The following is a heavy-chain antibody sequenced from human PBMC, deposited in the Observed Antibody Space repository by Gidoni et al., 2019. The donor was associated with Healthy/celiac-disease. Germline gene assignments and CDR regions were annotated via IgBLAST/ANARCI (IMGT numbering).Heavy chain of an antibody. CDR1: GGSFSGYY. CDR2: INHSGST. CDR3: ARGRVTMVRGVIKPRPYYFDY. D-gene: IGHD3-10*01. J-gene: IGHJ4*02. Sequence: QVQLQQWGAGLLKPSETLSLTCAVYGGSFSGYYWSWIRQPPGKGLEWIGEINHSGSTNYNPSLKSRVTISVDTSKNQFSLKLSSVTAADTAVYYCARGRVTMVRGVIKPRPYYFDYWGQGTLVTVSS. V-gene: IGHV4-34*01.